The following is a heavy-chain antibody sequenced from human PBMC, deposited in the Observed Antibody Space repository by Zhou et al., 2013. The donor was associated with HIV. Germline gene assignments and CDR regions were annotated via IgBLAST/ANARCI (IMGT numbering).Heavy chain of an antibody. CDR2: FDPEDVMT. D-gene: IGHD6-6*01. V-gene: IGHV1-24*01. CDR3: AREGSQYGSSSHNWYFDL. Sequence: QVQLLQSGAEVKPPGASVKVSCKVFGYTLADLAIHWVRLPPGQGLEWMGGFDPEDVMTVYAQKFEGRVSLTQDASSDTAYMELSRLRSDDRAVYYCAREGSQYGSSSHNWYFDLWGRGTLVTVSS. J-gene: IGHJ2*01. CDR1: GYTLADLA.